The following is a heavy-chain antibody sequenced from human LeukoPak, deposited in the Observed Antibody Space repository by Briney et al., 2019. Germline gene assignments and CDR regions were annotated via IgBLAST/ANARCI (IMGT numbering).Heavy chain of an antibody. Sequence: PSQTLSLTCTVSGGSISSGGYYWTWIRQHPGKGLEWIVYIYYSGSTYYSPSLKSRVTISVDTSKNQFSLRLNSVTAADTAVYYCALGYCGGGSCYARGYIQHWGQGTLVTVSS. V-gene: IGHV4-31*03. J-gene: IGHJ1*01. CDR3: ALGYCGGGSCYARGYIQH. D-gene: IGHD2-15*01. CDR2: IYYSGST. CDR1: GGSISSGGYY.